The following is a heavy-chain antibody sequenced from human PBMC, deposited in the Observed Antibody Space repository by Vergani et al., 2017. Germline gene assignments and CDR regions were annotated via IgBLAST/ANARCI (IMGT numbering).Heavy chain of an antibody. CDR2: INPNSGGT. J-gene: IGHJ5*02. Sequence: QVQLVQSGAEVKKPGASVKVSCKASGYTFTGYYMHWVRQAPGQGLEWMGWINPNSGGTNYAKKFQGRVTMXRDTSISTAYMELSSLRSEDTAVYYCATAYSSGWWFDPWGQGTLVTVSS. CDR3: ATAYSSGWWFDP. CDR1: GYTFTGYY. V-gene: IGHV1-2*02. D-gene: IGHD6-19*01.